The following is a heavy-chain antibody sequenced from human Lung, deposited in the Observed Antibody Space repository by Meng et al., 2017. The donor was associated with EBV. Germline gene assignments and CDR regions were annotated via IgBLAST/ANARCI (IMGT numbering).Heavy chain of an antibody. CDR3: AREWCSGGSCYPDY. D-gene: IGHD2-15*01. V-gene: IGHV4-30-4*01. Sequence: VPLRTSSPGGVTPSTTPPLTCTVSGVSISIGCYYWRWIRQPPGKGLEWIGYIYYSGSTYYNPSLKSRVTISVDTSKNQFSLKLSSVTAADTAVYYCAREWCSGGSCYPDYWGQGTLVTVSS. J-gene: IGHJ4*02. CDR2: IYYSGST. CDR1: GVSISIGCYY.